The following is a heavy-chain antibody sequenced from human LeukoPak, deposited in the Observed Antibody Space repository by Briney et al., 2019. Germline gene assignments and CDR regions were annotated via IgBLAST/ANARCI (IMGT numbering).Heavy chain of an antibody. CDR2: VYYTGST. V-gene: IGHV4-31*03. J-gene: IGHJ6*02. CDR3: ARDVPKKAPYGVDV. D-gene: IGHD3-10*02. Sequence: TPSETLSLTCTVSGGSINSGGYYWSWIRQHPGKGLEWIGYVYYTGSTYNNPSLKGRVTISIDTSKNQFSLKLNSVTAADTAVYYCARDVPKKAPYGVDVWGPGTTVIVSS. CDR1: GGSINSGGYY.